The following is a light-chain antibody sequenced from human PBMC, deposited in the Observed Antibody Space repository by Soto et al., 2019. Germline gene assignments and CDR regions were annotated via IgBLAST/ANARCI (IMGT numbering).Light chain of an antibody. J-gene: IGKJ2*01. CDR3: HQYGSSPPYT. CDR1: QSINNNY. V-gene: IGKV3-20*01. CDR2: GSS. Sequence: EVVLTQSPGTLSLSPGERATLSCRGSQSINNNYLAWYQQRPGQAPRLLIYGSSDRATGIPDRFSGSGSGTGFTLAISSLEPEDCAVYYCHQYGSSPPYTFGQGTKLEI.